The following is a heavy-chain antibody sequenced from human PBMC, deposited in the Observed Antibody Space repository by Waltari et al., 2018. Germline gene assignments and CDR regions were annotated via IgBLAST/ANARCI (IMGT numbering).Heavy chain of an antibody. CDR2: IYSGGGT. V-gene: IGHV3-53*02. Sequence: EVQLVETGGGSIQPGGSLRLSCAASGLTVRSNFMSWVRQAPGKGVDGVAVIYSGGGTDYADSVKGRFTISRDNSKNTMYLQMSSLRAEDTAVYYCARDHNGAALDYWGQGTLVTVSS. CDR1: GLTVRSNF. CDR3: ARDHNGAALDY. J-gene: IGHJ4*02. D-gene: IGHD2-8*01.